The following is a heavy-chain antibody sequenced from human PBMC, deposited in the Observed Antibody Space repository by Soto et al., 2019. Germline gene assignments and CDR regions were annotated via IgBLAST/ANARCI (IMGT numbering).Heavy chain of an antibody. J-gene: IGHJ5*02. D-gene: IGHD1-26*01. Sequence: GSLRLSCAASGXTFSTYCMHWIRQVPGKGLEWVSRINSDASHTYYADSVKGRFTISIDNAKNTLHLEMNSTRAADTAVYYCAKDARRSGIVGQWVAWGQGTLVTVSS. CDR3: AKDARRSGIVGQWVA. CDR2: INSDASHT. V-gene: IGHV3-74*01. CDR1: GXTFSTYC.